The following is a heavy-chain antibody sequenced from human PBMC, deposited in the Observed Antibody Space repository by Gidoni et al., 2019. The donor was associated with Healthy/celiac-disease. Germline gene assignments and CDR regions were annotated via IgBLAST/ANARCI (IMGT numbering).Heavy chain of an antibody. V-gene: IGHV1-3*01. CDR1: GYTFTSYA. D-gene: IGHD1-26*01. CDR2: INAGNGNT. J-gene: IGHJ5*02. CDR3: ARKRWEAEGFDP. Sequence: QVQLVQSGAEVKKPGASVKVSCKASGYTFTSYAMHWVRQAHGQRLECMGWINAGNGNTKYSHECQGRVTITRDTSASTAYMELSSLRSEDTAVYYCARKRWEAEGFDPWGQGTLVTVSS.